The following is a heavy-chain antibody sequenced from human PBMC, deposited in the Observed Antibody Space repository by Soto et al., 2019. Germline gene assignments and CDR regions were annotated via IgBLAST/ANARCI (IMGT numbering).Heavy chain of an antibody. CDR1: GFTFRNYD. CDR3: ARTDRDFYDLDV. Sequence: EVQLVESGGGLVQPGGSLRLSCEASGFTFRNYDMHWVRQGTGKGLEWVSGISAAGDPDYADSVEGRFTISRENAQNSFFLQMNSLRVCDTAVYYCARTDRDFYDLDVGSQGTTVIVSS. CDR2: ISAAGDP. J-gene: IGHJ6*02. V-gene: IGHV3-13*05.